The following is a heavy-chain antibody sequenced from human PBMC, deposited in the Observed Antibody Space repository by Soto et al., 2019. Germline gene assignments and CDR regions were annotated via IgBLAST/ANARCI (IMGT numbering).Heavy chain of an antibody. CDR2: ISSNGGST. Sequence: GGSLRLSCSASGFTFSSYAMHWVRQAPGKGLEYVSAISSNGGSTYYADSVKGRFTISRDNSKNTLYLQMSSLRAEDTAVYYCVKTAMVTLGAFDIWGQGTMVTVSS. J-gene: IGHJ3*02. D-gene: IGHD5-18*01. CDR1: GFTFSSYA. V-gene: IGHV3-64D*08. CDR3: VKTAMVTLGAFDI.